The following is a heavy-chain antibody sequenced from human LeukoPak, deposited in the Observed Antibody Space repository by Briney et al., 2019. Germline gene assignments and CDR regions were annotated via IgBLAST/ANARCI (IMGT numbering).Heavy chain of an antibody. V-gene: IGHV4-39*07. D-gene: IGHD3-3*01. Sequence: SETLSLTCTVSGGSISSSSYYWGWIRQPPGKGLEWIGSIYYSGSTYYNPSLKSRVTISVDTSKNQFSLKLSSVTAADTAVYYCARGRSEWSIDYTYYYYGMDVWGQGTTVTVSS. CDR2: IYYSGST. J-gene: IGHJ6*02. CDR3: ARGRSEWSIDYTYYYYGMDV. CDR1: GGSISSSSYY.